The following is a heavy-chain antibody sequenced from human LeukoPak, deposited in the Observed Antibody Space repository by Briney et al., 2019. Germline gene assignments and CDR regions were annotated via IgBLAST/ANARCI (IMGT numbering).Heavy chain of an antibody. CDR3: ARGRVQLWFIDWFDP. J-gene: IGHJ5*02. Sequence: SETLSLTCAVYGGSFSGYYWSWIRQPPGKGLEWIGEINHSGSTNYNPSLKSRVTISVDTSKNQFSLKLSSVTAADTAVYYCARGRVQLWFIDWFDPWGQGTLVTVSS. D-gene: IGHD5-18*01. CDR2: INHSGST. CDR1: GGSFSGYY. V-gene: IGHV4-34*01.